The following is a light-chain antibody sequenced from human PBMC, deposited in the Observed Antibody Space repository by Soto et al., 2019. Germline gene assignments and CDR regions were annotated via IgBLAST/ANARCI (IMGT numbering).Light chain of an antibody. V-gene: IGLV2-14*01. J-gene: IGLJ2*01. CDR2: AVS. CDR3: SSYSSSSALVV. Sequence: QSALTQPASVSGSPGQSITISCTGTSSDVGGFLYVSWFQQHPGKAPKLMIYAVSNRPSGISNRFSDSKSGNTASLTISGLQAEDEADYYCSSYSSSSALVVFGGETKLSV. CDR1: SSDVGGFLY.